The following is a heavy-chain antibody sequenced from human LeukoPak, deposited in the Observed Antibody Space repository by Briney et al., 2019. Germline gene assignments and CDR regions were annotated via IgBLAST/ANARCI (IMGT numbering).Heavy chain of an antibody. CDR1: GYTFTSCG. Sequence: ASVKVSCKASGYTFTSCGISWVRQAPGQGLEWMGWISAYNGNTNYAQKLQGRVTMTTDTSTSTAYMELRSLRSDDTAVYYCARGGHYYYDSSGYYYWGQGTLVTVSS. D-gene: IGHD3-22*01. J-gene: IGHJ4*02. CDR2: ISAYNGNT. CDR3: ARGGHYYYDSSGYYY. V-gene: IGHV1-18*01.